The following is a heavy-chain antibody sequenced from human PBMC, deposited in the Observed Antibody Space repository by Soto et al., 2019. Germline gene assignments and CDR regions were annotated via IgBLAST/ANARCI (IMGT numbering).Heavy chain of an antibody. V-gene: IGHV1-18*01. D-gene: IGHD5-12*01. CDR3: ARPHGPTTPENWFDP. CDR1: GYTFFTYD. J-gene: IGHJ5*02. Sequence: QVHLVQSGVEVKTPGASVKVSCQASGYTFFTYDISWVRQAPGQGLEWMGWISTYSGDTKYAQKFQGRVTMTTDTSTTTADLELRSLRSDDTAVYYCARPHGPTTPENWFDPWGQGTLVTVSS. CDR2: ISTYSGDT.